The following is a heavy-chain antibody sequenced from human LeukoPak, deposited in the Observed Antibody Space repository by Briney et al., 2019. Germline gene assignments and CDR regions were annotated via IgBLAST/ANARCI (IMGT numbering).Heavy chain of an antibody. CDR3: AKVPMIVVPYGVDY. D-gene: IGHD3-22*01. V-gene: IGHV3-33*06. CDR2: IWYDGSNK. CDR1: GFTFSSYG. Sequence: PGGSLRLSCAASGFTFSSYGMPWGRQAPGKGLEWVAVIWYDGSNKYYEDSVKGRFTISRDNSKNTLYLQMNALRAEDTAVYYCAKVPMIVVPYGVDYWGQGTLVTVSS. J-gene: IGHJ4*02.